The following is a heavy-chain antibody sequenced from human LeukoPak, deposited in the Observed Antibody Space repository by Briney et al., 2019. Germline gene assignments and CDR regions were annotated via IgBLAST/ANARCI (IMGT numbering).Heavy chain of an antibody. CDR1: GYTFTSYY. V-gene: IGHV1-46*03. CDR2: INPSGGST. CDR3: AGDGWHGLFTY. J-gene: IGHJ4*02. D-gene: IGHD5-24*01. Sequence: GASVKVSCTASGYTFTSYYMHWVRQAPGQGLEWMGIINPSGGSTSYAQKFQGRVTMTRDMSTSTVYMELSSLRAEDTAVYYCAGDGWHGLFTYWGQGTLVTVSS.